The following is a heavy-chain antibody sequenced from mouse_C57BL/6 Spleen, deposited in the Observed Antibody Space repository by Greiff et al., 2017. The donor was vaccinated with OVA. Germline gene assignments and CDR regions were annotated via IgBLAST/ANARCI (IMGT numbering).Heavy chain of an antibody. V-gene: IGHV1-39*01. D-gene: IGHD1-1*01. CDR3: ARDYGSSQDWYFDV. Sequence: EVQLKESGPELVKPGASVKISCKASGYSFTDYNMNWVKQSNGKSLEWIGVINPNYGTTSYNQKFKGKATLTVDQSSSTAYMQLNSLTSEDSSVYYCARDYGSSQDWYFDVWGTGTTVTVSS. J-gene: IGHJ1*03. CDR1: GYSFTDYN. CDR2: INPNYGTT.